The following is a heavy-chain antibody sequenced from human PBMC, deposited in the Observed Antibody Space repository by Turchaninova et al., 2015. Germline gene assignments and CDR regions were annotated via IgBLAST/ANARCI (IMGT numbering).Heavy chain of an antibody. D-gene: IGHD4-17*01. Sequence: QVQLVVSGGGLVKPGGSLRLSGAPSGFSLGDFYMSWIRQAPGKGLELVSYISSSSNYIEYGDSVKGRFTISRDNAKNSLFMQMNSLRAEDTAMYYCARVVYGDFIDYWGQGTLVTVSS. V-gene: IGHV3-11*06. J-gene: IGHJ4*02. CDR1: GFSLGDFY. CDR3: ARVVYGDFIDY. CDR2: ISSSSNYI.